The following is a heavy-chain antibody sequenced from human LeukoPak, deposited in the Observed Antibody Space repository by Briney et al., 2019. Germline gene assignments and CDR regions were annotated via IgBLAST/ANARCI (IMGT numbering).Heavy chain of an antibody. CDR2: ISRYGGNI. V-gene: IGHV3-23*01. Sequence: HPGGSLRLSCAASRFSFSSYGMHWVRQAPRTGLEWVSGISRYGGNIYYAESVKGRFTISRDNSNDTLYLQMNTLRVEDTAVYYCAKDFVGTGNFRGGDYWGQGTLVTVSS. D-gene: IGHD2-8*02. CDR3: AKDFVGTGNFRGGDY. CDR1: RFSFSSYG. J-gene: IGHJ4*02.